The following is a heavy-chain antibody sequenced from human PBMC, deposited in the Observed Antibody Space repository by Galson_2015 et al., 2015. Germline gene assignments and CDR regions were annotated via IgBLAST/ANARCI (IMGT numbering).Heavy chain of an antibody. CDR3: AKIRSVVVVPAAIRPDWFDP. D-gene: IGHD2-2*02. Sequence: SLRLSCAASGFTFSSYAMSWVRQAPGKGLEWVSAISGSGGSTYYADSVKGRFTISRDNSKNTLYLQMNSLRAEDTAVYYCAKIRSVVVVPAAIRPDWFDPWGQGTLVTVSS. CDR1: GFTFSSYA. J-gene: IGHJ5*02. V-gene: IGHV3-23*01. CDR2: ISGSGGST.